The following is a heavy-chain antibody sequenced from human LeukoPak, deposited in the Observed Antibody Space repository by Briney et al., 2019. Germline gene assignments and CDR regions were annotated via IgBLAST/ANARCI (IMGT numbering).Heavy chain of an antibody. V-gene: IGHV3-30*18. CDR2: ISYDGSNK. CDR1: GFTFSSYG. D-gene: IGHD3-10*01. Sequence: GSLRLSCAASGFTFSSYGMHWVRQAPVKGLEWVAVISYDGSNKYYADSVKGRFTISRDNSKNTLYLQMNSLRAEDMAVYYCAKLPREGVGYWGQGTLVTVSS. J-gene: IGHJ4*02. CDR3: AKLPREGVGY.